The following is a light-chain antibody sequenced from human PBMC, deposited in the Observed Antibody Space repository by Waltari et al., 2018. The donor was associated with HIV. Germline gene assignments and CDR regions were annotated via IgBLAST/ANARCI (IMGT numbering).Light chain of an antibody. V-gene: IGLV2-11*01. CDR2: DVS. J-gene: IGLJ1*01. CDR1: SSDVGNYIY. Sequence: QSALTQPRSVSGSPGQSVTISCTGTSSDVGNYIYVSWYQQHPGKAPKLMISDVSKRPSVVPDRFSGSKSGNTASLTISGLQAEDEADYYCCSYAGSYSYVFGTGTKVTVL. CDR3: CSYAGSYSYV.